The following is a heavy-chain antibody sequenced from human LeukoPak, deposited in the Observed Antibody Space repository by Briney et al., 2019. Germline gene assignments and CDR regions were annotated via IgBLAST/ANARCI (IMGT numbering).Heavy chain of an antibody. CDR3: ATYPYYDSRGGAFDI. V-gene: IGHV5-51*01. Sequence: PGESLKISCQASGYSFTSYWIGWVRQMPGKGLESMGIIYPGDSDTRYSPSFQGQVTISADKSISTAYLQWSSLKASDTAMYYCATYPYYDSRGGAFDIWGQGTMVTVSS. J-gene: IGHJ3*02. CDR2: IYPGDSDT. CDR1: GYSFTSYW. D-gene: IGHD3-22*01.